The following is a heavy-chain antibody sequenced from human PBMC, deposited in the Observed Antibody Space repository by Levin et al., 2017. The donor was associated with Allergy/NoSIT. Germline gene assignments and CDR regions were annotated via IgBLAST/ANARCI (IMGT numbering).Heavy chain of an antibody. D-gene: IGHD3-22*01. Sequence: GESLKISCAASGFIFSSYSMNWVRQAPGKGLEWVSYISSGSSTIYYADSVKGRFTISRDNAKNSLYLQMDSLRDEDTAVYYCARDPSSDYYDSSGYHHTIYYYGMDVWGQGTTVTVSS. CDR3: ARDPSSDYYDSSGYHHTIYYYGMDV. J-gene: IGHJ6*02. V-gene: IGHV3-48*02. CDR2: ISSGSSTI. CDR1: GFIFSSYS.